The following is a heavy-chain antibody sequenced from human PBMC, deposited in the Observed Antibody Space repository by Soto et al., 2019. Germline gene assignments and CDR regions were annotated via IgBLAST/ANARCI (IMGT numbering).Heavy chain of an antibody. CDR2: IAYDGSNA. Sequence: QVQLVESGGGVVQPGGSLRLSCAASGFTFRNHAMHWVRQAPGKGLECLAVIAYDGSNAFYRDSVKGRFTVSRDNSKNTLYLHMDSLRSADTGVYSCARGDREDILVVVGARPGEYGIDIWGQGTTVPFSS. D-gene: IGHD2-15*01. CDR1: GFTFRNHA. V-gene: IGHV3-30-3*01. J-gene: IGHJ6*02. CDR3: ARGDREDILVVVGARPGEYGIDI.